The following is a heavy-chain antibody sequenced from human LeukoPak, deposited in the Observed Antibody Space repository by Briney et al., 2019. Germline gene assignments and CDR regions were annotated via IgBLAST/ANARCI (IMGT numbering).Heavy chain of an antibody. D-gene: IGHD1-14*01. Sequence: GGSLRLSCEASAFTFRSYGMHWVRQAPGKGLEWVAVISYDANNKYYADSVKGRFTISRDNSKNTLYLQMNSLRAEDTAVYYCAKDRHPVRTDGYYFDYWGHGTLVTVYS. CDR1: AFTFRSYG. V-gene: IGHV3-30*18. J-gene: IGHJ4*01. CDR3: AKDRHPVRTDGYYFDY. CDR2: ISYDANNK.